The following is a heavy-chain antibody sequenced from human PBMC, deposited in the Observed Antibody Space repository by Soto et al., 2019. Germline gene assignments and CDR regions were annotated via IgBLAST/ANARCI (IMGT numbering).Heavy chain of an antibody. D-gene: IGHD4-4*01. CDR2: ISSSGSTI. V-gene: IGHV3-48*03. CDR3: PRSTVLHSAHAFDL. J-gene: IGHJ2*01. Sequence: GVSLSVPCAASDFVFVSYDLNWVLQAPGKGMEWVSYISSSGSTIYYADSVKGRFTISRDNAKNSLYLQMNSLRAEDTAVYYCPRSTVLHSAHAFDL. CDR1: DFVFVSYD.